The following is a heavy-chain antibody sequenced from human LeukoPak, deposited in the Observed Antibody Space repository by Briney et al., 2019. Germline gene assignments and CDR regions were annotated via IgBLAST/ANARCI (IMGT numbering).Heavy chain of an antibody. V-gene: IGHV3-23*01. Sequence: GGSLRLSCAASGFTFSAYGMSWFRQAPGKGLEWVSAITYSSGNTYYADSVKGRFTISRDNSKNTLYLQMNSLRAEDAALYYCAKDGTGCGGDCYSDYWGQGTLVTVSS. CDR1: GFTFSAYG. CDR2: ITYSSGNT. J-gene: IGHJ4*02. D-gene: IGHD2-21*02. CDR3: AKDGTGCGGDCYSDY.